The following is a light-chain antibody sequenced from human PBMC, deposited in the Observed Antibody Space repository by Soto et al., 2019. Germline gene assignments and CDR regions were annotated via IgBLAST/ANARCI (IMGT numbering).Light chain of an antibody. CDR3: QQYNSYSRT. CDR1: QSISSW. V-gene: IGKV1-5*01. Sequence: IPLTKSPSYLSASLGDRVPITCRASQSISSWLAWYQQKPGKAPKLLIFDASSLESGVPSRFSGSGSGTEFTLTISSLQPDDFATYYCQQYNSYSRTFGQGTKVDIK. J-gene: IGKJ1*01. CDR2: DAS.